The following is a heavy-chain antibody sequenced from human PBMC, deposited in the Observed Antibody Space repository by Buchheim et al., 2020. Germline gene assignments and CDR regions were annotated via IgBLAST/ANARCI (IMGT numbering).Heavy chain of an antibody. Sequence: DVQLVESGGGLVMPGGSLTLSCVTSGFSFSPFGMTWVRQAPGKGLEWVATVGSGHHTFYADLVEGRFTVSRHNARSSVYLQPNSLRAEDTAVYFCARDFSGWSRDYWGQGTL. J-gene: IGHJ4*02. V-gene: IGHV3-21*01. CDR2: VGSGHHT. CDR3: ARDFSGWSRDY. CDR1: GFSFSPFG. D-gene: IGHD6-19*01.